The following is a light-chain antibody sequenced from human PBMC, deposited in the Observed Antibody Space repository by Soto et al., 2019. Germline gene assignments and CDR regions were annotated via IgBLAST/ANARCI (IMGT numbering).Light chain of an antibody. CDR2: KAS. J-gene: IGKJ4*01. CDR3: QQYKSYSALT. CDR1: QSISSW. V-gene: IGKV1-5*03. Sequence: DIPMTQSPSTLSASVGDRVTITCRASQSISSWLAWYQQKPGKAPKLLIYKASSLESGVPSRFSGSGSGTEFTLTISSLQPDDFATYYCQQYKSYSALTFGGGTKVEI.